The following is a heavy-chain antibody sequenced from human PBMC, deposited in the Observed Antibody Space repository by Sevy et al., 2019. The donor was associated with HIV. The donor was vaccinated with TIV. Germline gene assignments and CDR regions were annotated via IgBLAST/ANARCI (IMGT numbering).Heavy chain of an antibody. D-gene: IGHD1-26*01. V-gene: IGHV1-2*06. CDR2: INPKSGGT. CDR1: GYTFTDNY. CDR3: AREAGSTYYGLIDF. Sequence: ASVKVSCRASGYTFTDNYVHWVRQAPGQGLEWMGRINPKSGGTKYAQNFQGRITMTRDTSISTAYMEVTRLRFDDTALYYCAREAGSTYYGLIDFWGQGSLVTVSS. J-gene: IGHJ4*02.